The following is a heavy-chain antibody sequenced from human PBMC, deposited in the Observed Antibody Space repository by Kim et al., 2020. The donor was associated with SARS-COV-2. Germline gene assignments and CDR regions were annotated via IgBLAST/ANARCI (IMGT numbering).Heavy chain of an antibody. Sequence: SETLSLTCTVSGGSISSYYWSWIRQPPGKGLEWIGYIYYSGSTNYNPFLKSRVTISVDTSKNQFSLKLSSVTVADTAVYYCARVWGCISTSCYLPYYYYGMDVWGQGTTVTVSS. D-gene: IGHD2-2*01. V-gene: IGHV4-59*13. J-gene: IGHJ6*02. CDR2: IYYSGST. CDR1: GGSISSYY. CDR3: ARVWGCISTSCYLPYYYYGMDV.